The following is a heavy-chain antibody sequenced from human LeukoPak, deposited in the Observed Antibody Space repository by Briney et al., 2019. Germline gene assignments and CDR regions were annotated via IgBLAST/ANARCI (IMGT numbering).Heavy chain of an antibody. Sequence: ASVKVSCKASGYTFTGYYMHWVRQAPGQGVEGMGWINPNSGGTNYAQKFQGRVTMTRDTSISTAYMELSRLRSDDTAVYYCARRHPYYYDSCGYYDYWGQGTLVTVSS. CDR1: GYTFTGYY. CDR2: INPNSGGT. V-gene: IGHV1-2*02. J-gene: IGHJ4*02. CDR3: ARRHPYYYDSCGYYDY. D-gene: IGHD3-22*01.